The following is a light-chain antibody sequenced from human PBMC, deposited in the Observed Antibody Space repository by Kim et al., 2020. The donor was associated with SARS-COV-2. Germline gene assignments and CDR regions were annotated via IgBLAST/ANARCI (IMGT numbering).Light chain of an antibody. V-gene: IGKV3-15*01. CDR1: ESVSSN. CDR3: QQYDKWPRT. Sequence: VAPGERATLSCTASESVSSNLAWYQQKPGQAPRLLISAASTRATGIPVRFSGGGSGTDFTLTISSLQSEDFAVYYCQQYDKWPRTFGQGTKGDIK. CDR2: AAS. J-gene: IGKJ1*01.